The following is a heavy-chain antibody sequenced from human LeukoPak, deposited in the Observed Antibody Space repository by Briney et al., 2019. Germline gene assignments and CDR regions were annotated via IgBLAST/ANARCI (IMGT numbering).Heavy chain of an antibody. J-gene: IGHJ4*02. D-gene: IGHD5-18*01. CDR3: ARVRAMVAADHIDY. V-gene: IGHV3-21*01. Sequence: GGSLRLSCAASGFTFSSYSMNWVRQAPGKGLEWVSSISSSSSYIYYADSVKGRFTISRDNAKNSLYLQMNSLRAEDTAVYYCARVRAMVAADHIDYWGQGTLVTVSS. CDR2: ISSSSSYI. CDR1: GFTFSSYS.